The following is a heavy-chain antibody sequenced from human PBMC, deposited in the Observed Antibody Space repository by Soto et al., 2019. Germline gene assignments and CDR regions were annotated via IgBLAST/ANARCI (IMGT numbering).Heavy chain of an antibody. CDR1: GFTFSSYG. V-gene: IGHV3-33*01. D-gene: IGHD1-20*01. Sequence: QVPLVESGGGVVQPGRSLRLSCAASGFTFSSYGMHWVRQAPGKGLEWVAVIWYDGSNKYYADSVKGRFTISRDNSKNTLYLQMNSLRAEDTAVYYCAREIAGTRGFDYWGQGTLVTVSS. J-gene: IGHJ4*02. CDR3: AREIAGTRGFDY. CDR2: IWYDGSNK.